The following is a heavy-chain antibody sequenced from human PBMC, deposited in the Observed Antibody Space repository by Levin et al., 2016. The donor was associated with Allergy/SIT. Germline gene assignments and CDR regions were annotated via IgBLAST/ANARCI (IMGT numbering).Heavy chain of an antibody. V-gene: IGHV3-30*04. Sequence: VRQAPGKGLEWVAVISYDGSNKYYADSVKGRFTISRDNSKNTLYLQMNSLRAEDTAVYYCASAPIVGATTYFDYWGQGTLVTVSS. CDR2: ISYDGSNK. J-gene: IGHJ4*02. CDR3: ASAPIVGATTYFDY. D-gene: IGHD1-26*01.